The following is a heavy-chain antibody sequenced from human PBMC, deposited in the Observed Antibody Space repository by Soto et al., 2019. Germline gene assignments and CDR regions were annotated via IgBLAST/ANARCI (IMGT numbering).Heavy chain of an antibody. CDR2: IYYRGNT. J-gene: IGHJ4*02. D-gene: IGHD3-9*01. V-gene: IGHV4-39*01. CDR3: ARLEGLATISYYFDF. CDR1: GGSFSGYY. Sequence: SETLSLTSAVYGGSFSGYYWGWIRQPRGRGLEWIGSIYYRGNTYYNPSLQTRVTISLDKSKSQFSLKLNSVTAADSAVYFCARLEGLATISYYFDFWGQGALVTVSS.